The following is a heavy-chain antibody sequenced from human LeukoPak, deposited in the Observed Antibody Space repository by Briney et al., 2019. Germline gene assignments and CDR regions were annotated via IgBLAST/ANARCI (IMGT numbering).Heavy chain of an antibody. J-gene: IGHJ4*02. CDR3: AKGRASCCDY. Sequence: GGTLRLSCAASGFTFSTFGMTWVRQAPGKGLEWVSGISSTDRSIYYADSVKGRFTTSRDNSKNTVYLQMNSLRAEDTAVYYCAKGRASCCDYWGQGALVTVSS. D-gene: IGHD2-2*01. CDR1: GFTFSTFG. CDR2: ISSTDRSI. V-gene: IGHV3-23*01.